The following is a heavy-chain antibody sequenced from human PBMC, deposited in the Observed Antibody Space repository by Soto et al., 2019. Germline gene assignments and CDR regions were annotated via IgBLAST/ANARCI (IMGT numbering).Heavy chain of an antibody. CDR3: ARESTSMVRGVPGS. CDR1: GYTFTRYA. CDR2: INAGNGNT. V-gene: IGHV1-3*01. Sequence: ASVKVSCKASGYTFTRYAMHWVRHAPGQRLERMGWINAGNGNTKYSQKLQGRVTIIRDTSARTAYMELSILRSEDTAVYYCARESTSMVRGVPGSWGQGAMVTVS. D-gene: IGHD3-10*01. J-gene: IGHJ3*01.